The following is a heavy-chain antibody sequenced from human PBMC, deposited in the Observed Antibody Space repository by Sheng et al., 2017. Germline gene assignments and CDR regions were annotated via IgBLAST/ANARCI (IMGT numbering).Heavy chain of an antibody. CDR1: GFTFSSYS. CDR3: ARGLFDIVANGMDV. Sequence: EVQLVESGGGLVKPGGSLRLSCAASGFTFSSYSMNWVRQAPGKGLEWVSSISSSSSYIYYADSVKGRFTISRDNAKNSLYLQMNSLRAEDTAVYYCARGLFDIVANGMDVWGQGTTVTVSS. D-gene: IGHD5-12*01. CDR2: ISSSSSYI. J-gene: IGHJ6*02. V-gene: IGHV3-21*01.